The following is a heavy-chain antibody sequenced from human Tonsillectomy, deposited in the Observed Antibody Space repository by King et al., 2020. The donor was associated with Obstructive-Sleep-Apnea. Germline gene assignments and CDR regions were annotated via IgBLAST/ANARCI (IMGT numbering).Heavy chain of an antibody. CDR3: ARDRSDYSNYAGGDWFDP. CDR2: IYYSGST. J-gene: IGHJ5*02. Sequence: QLQESGPGLVKPSETLSLTCTVSGGSISSYYWSWIRQPPGKGLEWIGYIYYSGSTNYNPSLKIRGTISVDTSKNQFSLKLRSVTAADTAVYYCARDRSDYSNYAGGDWFDPWGQGTLVTVSS. V-gene: IGHV4-59*01. CDR1: GGSISSYY. D-gene: IGHD4-11*01.